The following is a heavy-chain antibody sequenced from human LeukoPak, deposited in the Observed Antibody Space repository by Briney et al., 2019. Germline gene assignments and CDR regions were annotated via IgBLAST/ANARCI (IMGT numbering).Heavy chain of an antibody. CDR1: ADTFSTYT. CDR2: VIPIFGTT. J-gene: IGHJ6*03. Sequence: GSSVKVSCKASADTFSTYTISWVRQAPGQGLEWMGRVIPIFGTTNYAPNFQGRVTITADESTSTAYMELRSLTSQDTAVYFCARGGYNSGDNYYFYYLDVWGNGTTVTVSS. D-gene: IGHD5-18*01. V-gene: IGHV1-69*15. CDR3: ARGGYNSGDNYYFYYLDV.